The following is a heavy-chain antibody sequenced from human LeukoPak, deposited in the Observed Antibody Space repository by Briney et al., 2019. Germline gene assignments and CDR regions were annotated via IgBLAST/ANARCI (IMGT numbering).Heavy chain of an antibody. J-gene: IGHJ5*02. CDR3: ARGVLLWFGEPNWFDP. D-gene: IGHD3-10*01. Sequence: GASVKVSCKASGYTFTSYDINWVRQATGQGLEWVGWMNPNSGNTGYAQKFQGRVTITRNTSISTAYMELSSLRSEDTAVYYCARGVLLWFGEPNWFDPWGQGTLVTVSS. CDR1: GYTFTSYD. V-gene: IGHV1-8*03. CDR2: MNPNSGNT.